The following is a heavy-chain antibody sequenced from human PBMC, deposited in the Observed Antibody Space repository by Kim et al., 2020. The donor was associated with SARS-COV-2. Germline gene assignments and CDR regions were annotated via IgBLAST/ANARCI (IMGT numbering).Heavy chain of an antibody. CDR3: AANGRLARFGPPDAFDV. V-gene: IGHV1-58*01. CDR1: GFTFSTSA. Sequence: SVKVSCKASGFTFSTSAVQWVRQARGERLEWIGWIVVGRGNTKTALDFQERVTITRDMSTSTVYMELSSLTSEDTAVYYCAANGRLARFGPPDAFDVWG. D-gene: IGHD3-10*01. J-gene: IGHJ3*01. CDR2: IVVGRGNT.